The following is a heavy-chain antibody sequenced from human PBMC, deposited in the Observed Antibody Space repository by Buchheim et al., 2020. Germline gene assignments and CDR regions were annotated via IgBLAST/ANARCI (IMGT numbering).Heavy chain of an antibody. V-gene: IGHV3-30*18. D-gene: IGHD5-12*01. CDR1: GFTFSSYG. CDR2: ISYDGSNK. CDR3: AKDLGRGGYDGDYYGMDV. Sequence: QVQRVESGGGVVQPGRSLRLSCAASGFTFSSYGMHWVRQAPGKGLEWVAVISYDGSNKYYADSVKGRFTISRENSKNTLYLQMNSLRAEDTAVYYCAKDLGRGGYDGDYYGMDVWGQGT. J-gene: IGHJ6*02.